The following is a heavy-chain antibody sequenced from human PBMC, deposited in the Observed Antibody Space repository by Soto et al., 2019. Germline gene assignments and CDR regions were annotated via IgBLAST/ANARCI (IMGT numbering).Heavy chain of an antibody. CDR1: GYTFSSYW. CDR2: IYPGDSDT. D-gene: IGHD1-1*01. V-gene: IGHV5-51*01. CDR3: AKTGVSGDYNYGMDV. J-gene: IGHJ6*02. Sequence: GESLKISCKGSGYTFSSYWIAWVRQMPGKGLEWMGSIYPGDSDTKYSPSFEGQVSISADRSSFTAYLQWSSLKASDTAMYYCAKTGVSGDYNYGMDVWGQGTTVTV.